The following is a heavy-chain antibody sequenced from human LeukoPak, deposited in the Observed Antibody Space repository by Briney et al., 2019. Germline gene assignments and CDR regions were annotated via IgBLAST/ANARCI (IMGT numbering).Heavy chain of an antibody. D-gene: IGHD3-22*01. CDR1: GFTVSSTY. Sequence: GGSLRLSCAASGFTVSSTYMTWVRQAPGKGLEWVSVIYGGGGTYYGDSVKGRSTISRDNSKNTLDLQMNSLRAEDTAVYYFARDGGNYYASSGYYDYYFDYWGQGTLVTVSS. V-gene: IGHV3-53*01. J-gene: IGHJ4*02. CDR3: ARDGGNYYASSGYYDYYFDY. CDR2: IYGGGGT.